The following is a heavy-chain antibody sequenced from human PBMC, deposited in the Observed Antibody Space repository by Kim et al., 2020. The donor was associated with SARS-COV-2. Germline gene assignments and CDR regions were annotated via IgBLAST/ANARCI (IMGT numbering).Heavy chain of an antibody. J-gene: IGHJ5*02. CDR3: ARARAYGSGSYIMRGARWFDP. Sequence: SETLSLTCAVYGGSFSGYYWSWIRQPPGKGLEWIGEIIHSGSTNYNPSLKSRVTISVDTSKNQFSLKLSSVTAADTAVYYCARARAYGSGSYIMRGARWFDPWGQGTLVTVSS. CDR2: IIHSGST. CDR1: GGSFSGYY. V-gene: IGHV4-34*12. D-gene: IGHD3-10*01.